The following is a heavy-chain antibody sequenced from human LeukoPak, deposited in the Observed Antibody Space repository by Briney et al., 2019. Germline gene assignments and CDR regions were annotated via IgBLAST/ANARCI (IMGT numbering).Heavy chain of an antibody. CDR2: INTSGGTT. J-gene: IGHJ3*02. CDR3: AKDPPTVMANAFHI. D-gene: IGHD5-18*01. V-gene: IGHV3-23*01. Sequence: GGSLRLSCAASGFTFSSYGMSWVRQAPGKGLEWVSGINTSGGTTYYADSVKGRFTISRDSSKNTLYPQMNSLRADDTAAYYCAKDPPTVMANAFHIWGQGTMVTVSS. CDR1: GFTFSSYG.